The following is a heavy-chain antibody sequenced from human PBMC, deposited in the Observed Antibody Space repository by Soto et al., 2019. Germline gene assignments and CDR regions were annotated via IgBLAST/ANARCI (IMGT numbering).Heavy chain of an antibody. J-gene: IGHJ6*03. V-gene: IGHV3-9*01. CDR1: GFAFDAYA. CDR2: IIWNSGAV. CDR3: AAALFNCIHNYYYYYMDV. D-gene: IGHD2-21*01. Sequence: EVQLAESGGGLVQPGTSLRLSCAASGFAFDAYAMHWFRQAPGKGLEWVSGIIWNSGAVEYADSVKGRFAISRDNSSESLSLHMNSLRIEDSALYFCAAALFNCIHNYYYYYMDVWGKGTTVTVSS.